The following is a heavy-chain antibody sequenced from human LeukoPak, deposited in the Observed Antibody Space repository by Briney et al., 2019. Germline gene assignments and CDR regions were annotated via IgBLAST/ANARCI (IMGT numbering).Heavy chain of an antibody. CDR3: ASQRRHYDSSGYYYVTVDY. Sequence: SESLSVTCTVSGGSISSGGYYWSWIRQHPGKGLEWIGYIYYSGSTYYNPSLKSRVTISVDTSKNQFSLKLSSVTAADTAVYYCASQRRHYDSSGYYYVTVDYWGQGTLVTVSS. V-gene: IGHV4-31*03. CDR1: GGSISSGGYY. CDR2: IYYSGST. D-gene: IGHD3-22*01. J-gene: IGHJ4*02.